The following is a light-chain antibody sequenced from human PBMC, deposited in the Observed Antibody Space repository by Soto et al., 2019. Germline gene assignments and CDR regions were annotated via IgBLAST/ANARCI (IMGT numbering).Light chain of an antibody. V-gene: IGKV3-11*01. CDR1: QTVSNY. Sequence: EIVLTQSPAILSLSPGDTATLSCRASQTVSNYLTWYQQKPGQAPRLLIYDTSKRAAGIPARFSGSGSGTDFTLTISSLQPEDFAVHYCQQRSSWPLFGGGTKVDIK. J-gene: IGKJ4*01. CDR2: DTS. CDR3: QQRSSWPL.